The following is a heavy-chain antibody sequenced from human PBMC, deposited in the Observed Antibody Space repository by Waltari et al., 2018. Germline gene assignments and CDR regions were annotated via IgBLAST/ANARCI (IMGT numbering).Heavy chain of an antibody. Sequence: QVQLVQSGAEVKKPGSSVKVSCKASGGTFSSYAISWVRQAPGQGLEWMGRIIPIFGTANYAQKFQGRVTITADKSTSTAYMELSSLRSEDTAVYYCARDGTVSSSRGLYYYYGMDVWGQGTTVTVSS. D-gene: IGHD6-13*01. V-gene: IGHV1-69*08. CDR2: IIPIFGTA. CDR3: ARDGTVSSSRGLYYYYGMDV. J-gene: IGHJ6*02. CDR1: GGTFSSYA.